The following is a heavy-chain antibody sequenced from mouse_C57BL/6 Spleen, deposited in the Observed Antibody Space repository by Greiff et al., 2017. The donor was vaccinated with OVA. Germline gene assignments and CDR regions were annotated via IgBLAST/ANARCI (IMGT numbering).Heavy chain of an antibody. Sequence: VKLVESGPGLVAPSQSLSITCTVSGFSLTSYGVDWVRQSPGKGLEWLGVIWGVGSTNYNSALKSRLSISKDNSKSQVFLKMNSLQTDDTAMYYCASHDYDVGFAYWGQGTLVTVSA. CDR2: IWGVGST. CDR3: ASHDYDVGFAY. D-gene: IGHD2-4*01. CDR1: GFSLTSYG. V-gene: IGHV2-6*01. J-gene: IGHJ3*01.